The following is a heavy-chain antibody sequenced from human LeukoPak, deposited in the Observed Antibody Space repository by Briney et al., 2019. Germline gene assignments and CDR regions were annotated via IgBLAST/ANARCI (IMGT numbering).Heavy chain of an antibody. CDR3: AWGKIIVGASSGFDY. J-gene: IGHJ4*02. Sequence: SVKVSCKASGGTFSSYAISWVRQAPGQGLEWMGGIIPIFGTANYAQKFQGRVTITTDESTSTAYMELSSLRSEDTAVYYCAWGKIIVGASSGFDYWGQGTLVTVSS. V-gene: IGHV1-69*05. CDR1: GGTFSSYA. D-gene: IGHD1-26*01. CDR2: IIPIFGTA.